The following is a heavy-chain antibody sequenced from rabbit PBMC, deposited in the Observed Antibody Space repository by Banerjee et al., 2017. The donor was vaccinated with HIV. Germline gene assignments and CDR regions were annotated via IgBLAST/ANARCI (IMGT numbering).Heavy chain of an antibody. J-gene: IGHJ4*01. CDR3: ARDLAGVIGWNFNL. Sequence: QEQLVESGGGLVQPEGSLTLTCKASGFTLSSYWMWWVRQAPGKGLEWIACIGAGSSGTTYYASWAKGRFTISKTSSSTVTLQMTSLTAADTATYFCARDLAGVIGWNFNLRGPGTLVTVS. CDR2: IGAGSSGTT. D-gene: IGHD4-1*01. V-gene: IGHV1S45*01. CDR1: GFTLSSYW.